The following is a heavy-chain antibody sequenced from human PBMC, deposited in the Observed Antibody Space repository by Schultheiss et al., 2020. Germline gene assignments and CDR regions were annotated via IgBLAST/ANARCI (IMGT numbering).Heavy chain of an antibody. J-gene: IGHJ6*02. V-gene: IGHV4-61*01. CDR1: GGSISSSSYY. CDR3: AMGEEPTYYYYGMDV. Sequence: SETLSLTCTVSGGSISSSSYYWSWIRQPPGKGLEWIGYIYYSGSTNYNPSLKSRVTISVDTSKNQFSLKLSSVTAADTAVYYCAMGEEPTYYYYGMDVWGQGTTGTGSS. CDR2: IYYSGST. D-gene: IGHD3-16*01.